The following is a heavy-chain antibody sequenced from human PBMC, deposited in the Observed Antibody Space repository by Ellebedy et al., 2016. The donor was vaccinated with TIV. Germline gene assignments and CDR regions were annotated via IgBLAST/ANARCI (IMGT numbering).Heavy chain of an antibody. CDR2: TYYGGNT. J-gene: IGHJ4*02. V-gene: IGHV4-39*01. CDR1: GGSISSSSYH. D-gene: IGHD6-13*01. Sequence: SETLSLTCPVSGGSISSSSYHWAWPRQPPGKGLEWIGSTYYGGNTYYNPSLKSRVSISVDTSKNQFSLKLSSVTAADTAVYYCARPVSSWYSGFDYWGQGALVTVSS. CDR3: ARPVSSWYSGFDY.